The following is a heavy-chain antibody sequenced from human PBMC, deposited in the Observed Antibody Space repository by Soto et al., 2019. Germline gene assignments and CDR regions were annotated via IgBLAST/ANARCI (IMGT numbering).Heavy chain of an antibody. D-gene: IGHD2-21*02. CDR2: ISYDGSNK. J-gene: IGHJ6*02. CDR3: ARVRSYCTGDCYENYYYYGLDV. V-gene: IGHV3-30-3*01. Sequence: GALRLSCADSVFTCSSYALHWVRQGPGKGLEWVAVISYDGSNKYYADSVKGRFTISRDSSKNTLSLQMNSLRPEDTAVYYCARVRSYCTGDCYENYYYYGLDVWGQGTTVTVSS. CDR1: VFTCSSYA.